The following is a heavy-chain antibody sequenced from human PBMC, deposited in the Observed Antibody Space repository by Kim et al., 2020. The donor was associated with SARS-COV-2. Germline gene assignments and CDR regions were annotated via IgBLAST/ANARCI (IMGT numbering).Heavy chain of an antibody. CDR3: ASRANNYGNWFDP. CDR1: GGSFSGYY. CDR2: INHSGST. J-gene: IGHJ5*02. Sequence: SETLSLTCAVYGGSFSGYYWSWIRQPPGKGLEWIGEINHSGSTNYNPSLKSRVTISVDTSKNQFSLKLSSVTAADTAVYYCASRANNYGNWFDPWGQGTLVTVSS. V-gene: IGHV4-34*01. D-gene: IGHD3-16*01.